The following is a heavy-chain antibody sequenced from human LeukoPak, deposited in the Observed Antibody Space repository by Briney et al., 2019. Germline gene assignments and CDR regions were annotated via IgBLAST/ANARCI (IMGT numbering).Heavy chain of an antibody. V-gene: IGHV5-51*01. D-gene: IGHD3-22*01. CDR3: ARLFQRSYYYDSSDISDNWFDP. J-gene: IGHJ5*02. CDR2: IYPGDSDT. Sequence: GESLKISCKSSGYSFTSYWIGWVRQMPGKGLEWMGIIYPGDSDTRYSPSFQGQVTISADKSISTAYLQWSSLKASDTAMYYCARLFQRSYYYDSSDISDNWFDPWGQGTLVTVSS. CDR1: GYSFTSYW.